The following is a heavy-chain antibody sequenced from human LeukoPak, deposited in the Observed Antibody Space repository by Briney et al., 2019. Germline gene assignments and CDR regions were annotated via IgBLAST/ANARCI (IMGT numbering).Heavy chain of an antibody. V-gene: IGHV1-2*02. D-gene: IGHD5-12*01. CDR2: INPNSGDT. CDR3: ARARPIYRGYDRESWFDP. Sequence: ASVKVSCTASGYTFTGYYMHWMRQAPGQGLEWMGWINPNSGDTNYAQKFQGRVTMTSDTSISTAYMELRRLRFDATAVYYGARARPIYRGYDRESWFDPWGQGVLVTVSS. CDR1: GYTFTGYY. J-gene: IGHJ5*02.